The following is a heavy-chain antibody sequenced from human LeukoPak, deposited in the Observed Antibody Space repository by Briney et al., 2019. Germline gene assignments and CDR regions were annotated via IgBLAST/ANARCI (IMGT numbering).Heavy chain of an antibody. Sequence: ASVKVSCKASGYTFTSHSINWVRQAPGQGLEWMGWINTNTGNPTYAQGFTGRFVLSLDISVSTAYLQISSLKAENTAVYYCAREAAATYRAWFDPWGQGTLVTVSS. V-gene: IGHV7-4-1*02. CDR2: INTNTGNP. CDR1: GYTFTSHS. CDR3: AREAAATYRAWFDP. D-gene: IGHD6-13*01. J-gene: IGHJ5*02.